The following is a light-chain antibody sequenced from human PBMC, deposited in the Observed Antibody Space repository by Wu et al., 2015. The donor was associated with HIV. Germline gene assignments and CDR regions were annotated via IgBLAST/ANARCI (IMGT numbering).Light chain of an antibody. J-gene: IGKJ1*01. CDR1: QGISTS. Sequence: DIQMTQSSSSLSASVGDRVTITCRASQGISTSLAWYQQKPGKAPNLLLYAASRLESGVPSRFSGSGSRTIFTLTISSLQPEDFATYYCQQYYYTRWTFSQGTKVEIK. V-gene: IGKV1-NL1*01. CDR2: AAS. CDR3: QQYYYTRWT.